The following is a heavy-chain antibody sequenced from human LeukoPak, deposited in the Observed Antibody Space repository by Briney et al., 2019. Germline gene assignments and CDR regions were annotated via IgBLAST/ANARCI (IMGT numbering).Heavy chain of an antibody. Sequence: TSETLSLTCTVSGGSISSYYWSWIRQPPGKGLEWIGYIYYSGSTNYNPSLKSRVTISVDTSKNQFSLKLSSVTAADTAVYYCARSRITMVRGVIDYYFDYWGQGTLVTVSS. J-gene: IGHJ4*02. CDR1: GGSISSYY. D-gene: IGHD3-10*01. CDR3: ARSRITMVRGVIDYYFDY. V-gene: IGHV4-59*01. CDR2: IYYSGST.